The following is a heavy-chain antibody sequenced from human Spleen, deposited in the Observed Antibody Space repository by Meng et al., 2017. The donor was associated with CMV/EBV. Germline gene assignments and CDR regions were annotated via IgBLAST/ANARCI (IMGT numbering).Heavy chain of an antibody. CDR1: GGSISSSSYY. CDR2: IYYSGST. J-gene: IGHJ6*02. CDR3: ARDRVRGSPNSGSYYLGSNYHYGMDV. D-gene: IGHD1-26*01. V-gene: IGHV4-39*07. Sequence: GSLRLSCTVSGGSISSSSYYWGWIRQPPGKGLEWIGSIYYSGSTYYNPSLKSRVTISVDTSKNQFSLKLTSVTAADTAVYYCARDRVRGSPNSGSYYLGSNYHYGMDVWGQGTTVTVSS.